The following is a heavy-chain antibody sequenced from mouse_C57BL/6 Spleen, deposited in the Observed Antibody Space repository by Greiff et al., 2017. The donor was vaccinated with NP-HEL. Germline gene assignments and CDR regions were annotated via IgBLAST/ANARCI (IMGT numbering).Heavy chain of an antibody. J-gene: IGHJ2*01. D-gene: IGHD2-5*01. CDR3: TTDYSNYY. CDR1: GFNIKDDY. Sequence: VQLQQSGAELVRPGASVKLSCTASGFNIKDDYMHWVKQRPEQGLEWIGWIDPENGDTEYASKFQGKATITADTSSNTAYLQLSSLTSEDTAVYYCTTDYSNYYWGQGTTPTVSS. V-gene: IGHV14-4*01. CDR2: IDPENGDT.